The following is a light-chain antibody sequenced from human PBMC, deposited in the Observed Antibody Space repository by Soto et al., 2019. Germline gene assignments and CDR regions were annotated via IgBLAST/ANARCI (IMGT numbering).Light chain of an antibody. CDR3: SSYTTSNTRQIV. CDR1: SSDVGGYNY. Sequence: QSALTQPASVSGSPGQSITISCTGTSSDVGGYNYVSWYQHHPGQAPNLMIFDVSNRPSGVSNRFSGSKSDNTASLTISGLQPEDEADYYCSSYTTSNTRQIVFGTGTKVTVL. J-gene: IGLJ1*01. V-gene: IGLV2-14*03. CDR2: DVS.